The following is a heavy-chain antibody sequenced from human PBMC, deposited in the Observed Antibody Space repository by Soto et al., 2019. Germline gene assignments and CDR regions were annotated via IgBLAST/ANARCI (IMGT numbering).Heavy chain of an antibody. CDR2: IYPGDSDT. CDR1: GYRFSNFW. Sequence: GESLKISCEGSGYRFSNFWIAWVRQMPGKGLEWMGMIYPGDSDTRYIPSFQGQVTISADKSISTAYLQWSSLEASDTAMYYCARHDGRNGYNFDYWGQGTLVTVSS. D-gene: IGHD5-12*01. V-gene: IGHV5-51*01. CDR3: ARHDGRNGYNFDY. J-gene: IGHJ4*02.